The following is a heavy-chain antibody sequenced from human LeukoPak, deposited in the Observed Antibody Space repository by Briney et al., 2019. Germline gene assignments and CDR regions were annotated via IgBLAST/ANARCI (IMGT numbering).Heavy chain of an antibody. CDR1: GGSFSGYY. CDR2: INHSGST. CDR3: ARGRVVVVPAAIPAGYYYYMDV. D-gene: IGHD2-2*01. V-gene: IGHV4-34*01. J-gene: IGHJ6*03. Sequence: SETLSLTCAVYGGSFSGYYWSWIRQPPGKGLEWIGEINHSGSTNYNPSLKSRVSISVHTSKNQFSLRLSSVTAADTALYYCARGRVVVVPAAIPAGYYYYMDVWGKGTTVTVSS.